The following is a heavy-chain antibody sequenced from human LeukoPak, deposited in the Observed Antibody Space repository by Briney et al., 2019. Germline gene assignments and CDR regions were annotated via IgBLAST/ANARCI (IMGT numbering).Heavy chain of an antibody. V-gene: IGHV5-51*01. CDR1: GYSFTSYW. Sequence: GESLKISCKGSGYSFTSYWIGWVRQMPGEGLEWMGIIYPGDSDTRYSPSFQGQVTISADKSISTAYLQWSSLKASDTAMYYCARVYYYDSSGYWYFDYWGQGTLVTVSS. D-gene: IGHD3-22*01. CDR3: ARVYYYDSSGYWYFDY. CDR2: IYPGDSDT. J-gene: IGHJ4*02.